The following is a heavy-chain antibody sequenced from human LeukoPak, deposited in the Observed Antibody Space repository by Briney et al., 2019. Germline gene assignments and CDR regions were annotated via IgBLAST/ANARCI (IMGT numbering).Heavy chain of an antibody. CDR1: GFTFSSYW. CDR3: ARTDYGDYVSDGYYFDY. J-gene: IGHJ4*02. V-gene: IGHV3-7*01. Sequence: QPGGSLRLSCAASGFTFSSYWMSWVRQAPGKGLEWVANIKQDGSEKYYVDSVKGRFTISRDNAKNSLYLQMNSLRAEDTAVYYCARTDYGDYVSDGYYFDYWAREPWSPSPQ. D-gene: IGHD4-17*01. CDR2: IKQDGSEK.